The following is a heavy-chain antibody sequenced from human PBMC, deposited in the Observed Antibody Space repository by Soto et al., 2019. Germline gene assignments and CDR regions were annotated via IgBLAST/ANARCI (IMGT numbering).Heavy chain of an antibody. Sequence: EVQLVESGGGLVQPGGSLRLACAASGFTVSSYDMHWVRHVTGKGLEWVSTLGADGDTYFPDSVKGRFTISRENVKNSLYLYTNHLGDGETAVYYCATGTMVRGTLDPGISGPLDYWGKAPLVAVSS. CDR3: ATGTMVRGTLDPGISGPLDY. CDR1: GFTVSSYD. CDR2: LGADGDT. V-gene: IGHV3-13*01. D-gene: IGHD3-10*01. J-gene: IGHJ4*02.